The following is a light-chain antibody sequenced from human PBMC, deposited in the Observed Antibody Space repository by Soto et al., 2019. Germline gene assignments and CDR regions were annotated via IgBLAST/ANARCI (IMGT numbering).Light chain of an antibody. J-gene: IGKJ3*01. CDR1: QSVLYSSNNKNY. V-gene: IGKV4-1*01. Sequence: DIVMTQSPDSLAVSLGERATINCKSSQSVLYSSNNKNYLAWYQQKPGQPPKLLISWASTRESGVPDRFSGSGSGTDFTLTISSLQAEDVAVYYCQKYYITPLTFGPGTKVDIK. CDR2: WAS. CDR3: QKYYITPLT.